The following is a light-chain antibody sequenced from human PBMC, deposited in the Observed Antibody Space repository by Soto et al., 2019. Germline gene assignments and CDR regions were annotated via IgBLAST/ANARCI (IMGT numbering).Light chain of an antibody. Sequence: DIQLTQSPSFLSASVGDRVTITCRASQGFSTYLAWYQQKPGKAPKLLIYSASILQSGDPSRFSGSGSGTEFNLTSSNLHPEDFATYYYQQLNTYPLTFGPGTKVDIK. V-gene: IGKV1-9*01. CDR3: QQLNTYPLT. CDR1: QGFSTY. J-gene: IGKJ3*01. CDR2: SAS.